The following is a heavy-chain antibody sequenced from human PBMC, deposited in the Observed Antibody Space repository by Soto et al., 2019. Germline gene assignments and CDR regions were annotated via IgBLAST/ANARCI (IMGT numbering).Heavy chain of an antibody. J-gene: IGHJ4*02. D-gene: IGHD5-12*01. V-gene: IGHV3-23*01. CDR3: ARSGPYYSDY. CDR1: GFTFSNYA. Sequence: GGSLRLSCAASGFTFSNYALSWVRQAPGKGLECVSSISGNGNTTYYTASVKGRFTISRDNSMNSLSLQMNSLRAEDTAVYYCARSGPYYSDYWGQGTLVTVSS. CDR2: ISGNGNTT.